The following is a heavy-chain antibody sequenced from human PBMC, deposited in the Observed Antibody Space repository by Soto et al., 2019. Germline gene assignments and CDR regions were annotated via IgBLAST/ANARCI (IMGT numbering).Heavy chain of an antibody. CDR1: GFTFSSYS. V-gene: IGHV3-21*01. CDR2: ISSSSSYI. D-gene: IGHD3-9*01. J-gene: IGHJ3*02. CDR3: ARVDDDWTDAFDT. Sequence: RRLSCAASGFTFSSYSMNWVRQAPGKGLEWVSSISSSSSYIYYADSVKGRFTISRDNAKNSLYLQMNSLRAEDTAVYYCARVDDDWTDAFDTWGQGTMVTVSS.